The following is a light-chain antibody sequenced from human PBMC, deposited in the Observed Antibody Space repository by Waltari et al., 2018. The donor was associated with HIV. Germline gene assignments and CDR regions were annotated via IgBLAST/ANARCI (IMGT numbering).Light chain of an antibody. Sequence: SYVLTQPPSVSVAPGQTARITCGGDNIGSKGVHWYQKKPSQAPVLVVYDDSDRPSGIPERFSGSSSWNTATLTISRVEAGDEADFYCQVWDSSTDLRVFGGGTKLTV. J-gene: IGLJ2*01. CDR1: NIGSKG. CDR3: QVWDSSTDLRV. V-gene: IGLV3-21*02. CDR2: DDS.